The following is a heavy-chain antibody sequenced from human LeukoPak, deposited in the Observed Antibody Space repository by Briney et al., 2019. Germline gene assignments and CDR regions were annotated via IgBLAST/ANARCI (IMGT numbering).Heavy chain of an antibody. J-gene: IGHJ3*02. CDR1: GGSFSGYY. D-gene: IGHD1-1*01. V-gene: IGHV4-34*01. CDR3: ATAGTAEAFDI. Sequence: PSETLSLTCAVYGGSFSGYYWSWIRQPPGKGLEWIGEINHSGSTNYNPSLKSRVTMSVDTSKNQFSLKLSSVTAADTAVYYCATAGTAEAFDIWGQGTMVTVSS. CDR2: INHSGST.